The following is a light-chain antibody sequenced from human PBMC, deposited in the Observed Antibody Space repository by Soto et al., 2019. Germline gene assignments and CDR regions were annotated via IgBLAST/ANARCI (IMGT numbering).Light chain of an antibody. CDR1: QSVLYSSSNKNF. J-gene: IGKJ2*01. CDR2: WAS. Sequence: DIVMTQSPDSLAVSLGERATINCKSSQSVLYSSSNKNFLAWYQQKPGQPPKLLIYWASTRESGVPDRFSGSGSGTDFTLTISSLQAEDVAVYYCQQYYKTPYTFGQGTKLEI. V-gene: IGKV4-1*01. CDR3: QQYYKTPYT.